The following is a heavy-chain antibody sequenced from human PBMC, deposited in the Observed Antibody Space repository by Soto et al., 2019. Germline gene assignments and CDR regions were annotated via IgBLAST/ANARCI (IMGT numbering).Heavy chain of an antibody. CDR1: GGSISSGFYY. V-gene: IGHV4-31*03. D-gene: IGHD4-4*01. CDR3: AREAYDDYSNYYYYYGMDV. J-gene: IGHJ6*02. CDR2: IYYSGST. Sequence: SETLSVTCPVAGGSISSGFYYWSWISQHPGKGLEWIGYIYYSGSTYYNPSLKSRVTISVDTSKNQFSLKLSSVTAADTAVYYCAREAYDDYSNYYYYYGMDVWGQRTTVTVSS.